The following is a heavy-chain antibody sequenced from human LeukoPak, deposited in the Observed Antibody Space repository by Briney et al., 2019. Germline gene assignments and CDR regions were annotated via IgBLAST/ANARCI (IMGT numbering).Heavy chain of an antibody. D-gene: IGHD5-18*01. J-gene: IGHJ4*02. V-gene: IGHV3-48*03. Sequence: GGSLRLSCAASGFTFSSYEMNWVRQAPGKGLEWVSYISSSGSTIYYADSVKGRFTISRDNAKNSLYLQMNSLRAEDTAVYSCARDKTRGLGYSYSKSGNYFDYWGQGTLVTVSS. CDR3: ARDKTRGLGYSYSKSGNYFDY. CDR1: GFTFSSYE. CDR2: ISSSGSTI.